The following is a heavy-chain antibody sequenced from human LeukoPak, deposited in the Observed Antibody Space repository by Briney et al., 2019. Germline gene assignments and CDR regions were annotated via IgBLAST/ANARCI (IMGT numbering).Heavy chain of an antibody. Sequence: SQTLSLTCAVSGGPISSGGYSWSWIRQPPGKGLEWIGYIYHSGSTYYNPSLKSRVTISVDRSKNQFSLKLSSVTAADTAVYYCAREVIVATIFDYWGQGTLVTVSS. CDR3: AREVIVATIFDY. CDR2: IYHSGST. D-gene: IGHD5-12*01. CDR1: GGPISSGGYS. V-gene: IGHV4-30-2*01. J-gene: IGHJ4*02.